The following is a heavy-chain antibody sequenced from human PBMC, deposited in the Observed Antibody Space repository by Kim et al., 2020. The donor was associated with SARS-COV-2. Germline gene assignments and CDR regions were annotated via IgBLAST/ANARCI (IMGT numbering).Heavy chain of an antibody. D-gene: IGHD6-19*01. CDR2: ISSSSSYI. Sequence: GGSLRLSCAASGFTFSSYSMNWVRQAPGKGLEWVSSISSSSSYIYYADSVKGRFTISRDNAKKSLYLQMNSLRAEDTAVYYCARDYGIAVLFDYYYYGMDVWGQGTTVTVSS. J-gene: IGHJ6*02. V-gene: IGHV3-21*01. CDR3: ARDYGIAVLFDYYYYGMDV. CDR1: GFTFSSYS.